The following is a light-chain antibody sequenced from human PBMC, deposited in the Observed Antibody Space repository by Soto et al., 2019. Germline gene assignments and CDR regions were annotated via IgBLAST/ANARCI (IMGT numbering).Light chain of an antibody. J-gene: IGKJ5*01. Sequence: EIVRTQSPATLSVSPGERATLSCRASQSVSSNLAWYQQKPGQAPRLLIYDASNRATGIPARFSGSGSGTDFTLNISSLEPEDFAVYYCQQRSNWPPSITFGQGTRLEIK. V-gene: IGKV3-11*01. CDR2: DAS. CDR3: QQRSNWPPSIT. CDR1: QSVSSN.